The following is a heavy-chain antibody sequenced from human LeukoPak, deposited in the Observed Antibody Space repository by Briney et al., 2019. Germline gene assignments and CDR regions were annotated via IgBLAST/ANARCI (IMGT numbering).Heavy chain of an antibody. Sequence: ASVKVSCKASGYTFTGYYMHWVRQAPGQGLEWMGWINPNSGGTNYAQKFQDRVTMTRDTSISTAYMDLSRLRSDDTAVYYCATSMGYCSSTSCYGGWFDPWGQGTLVTVSS. CDR2: INPNSGGT. CDR3: ATSMGYCSSTSCYGGWFDP. J-gene: IGHJ5*02. CDR1: GYTFTGYY. D-gene: IGHD2-2*01. V-gene: IGHV1-2*02.